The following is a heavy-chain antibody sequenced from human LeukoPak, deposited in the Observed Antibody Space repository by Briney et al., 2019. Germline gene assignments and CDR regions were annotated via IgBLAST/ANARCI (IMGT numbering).Heavy chain of an antibody. J-gene: IGHJ4*02. CDR1: GFTFSSYS. V-gene: IGHV3-48*02. CDR2: ISSSSSTI. CDR3: ARGPTLRYFDWLCRDY. Sequence: GGSLRLSCAASGFTFSSYSMNWVRQAPGKGLEWVSYISSSSSTIYYADSVKGRFTISRDNAKNSLYLQMNSLRDEDTAVHYCARGPTLRYFDWLCRDYWGQGTLVTVSS. D-gene: IGHD3-9*01.